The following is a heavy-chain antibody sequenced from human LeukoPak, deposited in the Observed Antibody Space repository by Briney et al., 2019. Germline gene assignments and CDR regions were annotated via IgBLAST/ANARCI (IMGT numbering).Heavy chain of an antibody. CDR2: INHSGST. CDR1: GGSFSGYY. J-gene: IGHJ6*02. Sequence: SETLSLTCAVYGGSFSGYYWSWIRQPPGKGLEWIGEINHSGSTNYNPSLKSRVTISVDTSKNQFSLKLSSVTAADTAVYYCARDPVTATVGYYGMDVWGQGTTVTVSS. V-gene: IGHV4-34*01. D-gene: IGHD4-11*01. CDR3: ARDPVTATVGYYGMDV.